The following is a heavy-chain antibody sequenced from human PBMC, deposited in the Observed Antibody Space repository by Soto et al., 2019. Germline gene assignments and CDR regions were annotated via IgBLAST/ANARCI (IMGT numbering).Heavy chain of an antibody. D-gene: IGHD3-22*01. V-gene: IGHV4-30-2*01. CDR1: GGSISSGGYS. Sequence: SETLSLTCAVSGGSISSGGYSWSWIRQPPGKGLEWIGYIYHSGSTYYNPSLKSRVTISVDRSKNQFSLKLSSVTAADTAVYYCARANDSSGNPFDYWGQGTLVTVSS. CDR3: ARANDSSGNPFDY. CDR2: IYHSGST. J-gene: IGHJ4*02.